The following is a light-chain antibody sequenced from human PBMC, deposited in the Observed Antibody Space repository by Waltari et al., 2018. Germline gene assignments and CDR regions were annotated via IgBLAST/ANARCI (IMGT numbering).Light chain of an antibody. J-gene: IGLJ2*01. Sequence: QSALTQPASVSGSPGQSITISCSGTSSDVGCYNYGSGYQQHPGKAPQPMFDDVSKRPPGVSDRFSGSKAGNTASLTISGLQAEDEADYFCSSYTSGNTLVFGGGTSLTVL. CDR2: DVS. CDR1: SSDVGCYNY. CDR3: SSYTSGNTLV. V-gene: IGLV2-14*01.